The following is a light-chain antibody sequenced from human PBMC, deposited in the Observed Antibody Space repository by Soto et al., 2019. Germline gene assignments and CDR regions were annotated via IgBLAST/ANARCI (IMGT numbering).Light chain of an antibody. CDR1: QSVSSK. CDR3: QQYNNLPPRT. J-gene: IGKJ1*01. V-gene: IGKV3-15*01. CDR2: GAS. Sequence: VMTQSPATLSVSPGESATVSCRASQSVSSKLAWYQQKPGQAPRLLIYGASTRATGVPARFSGSGSGTEFTLTISSLQSEDFAVYYCQQYNNLPPRTFGQGTRVEIK.